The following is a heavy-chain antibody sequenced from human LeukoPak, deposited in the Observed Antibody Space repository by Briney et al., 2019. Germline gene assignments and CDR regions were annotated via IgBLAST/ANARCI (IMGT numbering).Heavy chain of an antibody. CDR2: ISYDGRNQ. CDR1: GFTFDDYA. CDR3: ARDPGHWFDP. Sequence: GGSLRLSCAASGFTFDDYAMHWVRQAPGKGLEWVAVISYDGRNQYYADSVKGRFTISRDNTKTTIYLQVNSLRPDDTAVYYCARDPGHWFDPWGQGTQVTGSS. J-gene: IGHJ5*02. V-gene: IGHV3-30*03.